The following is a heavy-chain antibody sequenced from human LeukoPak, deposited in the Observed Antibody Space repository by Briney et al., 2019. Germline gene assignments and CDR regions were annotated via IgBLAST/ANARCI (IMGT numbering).Heavy chain of an antibody. CDR2: IYYSGST. Sequence: SETLSLTCSVSGGSISSSSYYWGWIRQPPGKGLEWIGSIYYSGSTYYNPSLKSRVTISVDTSKNQFSLKLSSVTAADTAVYYCARIAQAVTPYWGQGNLVTVSS. CDR3: ARIAQAVTPY. D-gene: IGHD6-13*01. J-gene: IGHJ4*02. V-gene: IGHV4-39*01. CDR1: GGSISSSSYY.